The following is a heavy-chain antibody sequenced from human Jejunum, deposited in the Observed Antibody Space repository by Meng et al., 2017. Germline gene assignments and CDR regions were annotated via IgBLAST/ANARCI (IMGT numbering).Heavy chain of an antibody. Sequence: VPVVGSAGGGVQPGRSLRLSWTASGITLSTHGMHWVRQAPGKGLEWVAMISYDGNSKYYVDSVQGRFTISRDSSKNTLYLEMNSLRAEDTAVYYCARDWGSSGWYNWFDPWGQGTLVTVSS. V-gene: IGHV3-30*19. CDR2: ISYDGNSK. CDR3: ARDWGSSGWYNWFDP. D-gene: IGHD6-19*01. J-gene: IGHJ5*02. CDR1: GITLSTHG.